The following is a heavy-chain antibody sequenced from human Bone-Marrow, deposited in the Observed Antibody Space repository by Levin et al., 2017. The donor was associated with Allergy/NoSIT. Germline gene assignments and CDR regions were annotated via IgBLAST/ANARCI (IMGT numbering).Heavy chain of an antibody. CDR2: IWYDGSNK. D-gene: IGHD3-10*01. J-gene: IGHJ6*02. Sequence: PGGSLRLSCAASGFTFSSYGMHWVRQAPGKGLEWVAVIWYDGSNKYYADSVKGRFTISRDNSKNTLYLQMNSLRAEDTAVYYCARAAGAGIGDGMDVWGQGTTVTVSS. CDR1: GFTFSSYG. V-gene: IGHV3-33*01. CDR3: ARAAGAGIGDGMDV.